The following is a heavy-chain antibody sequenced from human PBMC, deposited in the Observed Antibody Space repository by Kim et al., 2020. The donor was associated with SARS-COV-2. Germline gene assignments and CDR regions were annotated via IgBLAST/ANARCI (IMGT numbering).Heavy chain of an antibody. CDR1: GFTFSSYA. CDR2: ISGSGGST. CDR3: AKDLSHRLGQAEYYYGMDV. D-gene: IGHD7-27*01. J-gene: IGHJ6*02. Sequence: GGSLRLSFAASGFTFSSYAMSWVRQAPGKGLEWVSAISGSGGSTYYADSVKGRFTISRDNSKNTLYLQMNSLRAEDTAVYYCAKDLSHRLGQAEYYYGMDVWGQGTTVTVSS. V-gene: IGHV3-23*01.